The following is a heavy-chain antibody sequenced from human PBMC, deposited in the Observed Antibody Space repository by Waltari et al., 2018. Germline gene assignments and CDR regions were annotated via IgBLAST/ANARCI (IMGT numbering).Heavy chain of an antibody. V-gene: IGHV4-38-2*02. CDR1: GYSISSGYY. CDR2: IYHSCGT. CDR3: ARRDQTFDY. J-gene: IGHJ4*02. Sequence: QVQLQESGPGLVKPSETLSLTCTVSGYSISSGYYWGWIRQPPGKGLEWIGSIYHSCGTYYNPSLKSRVTISVDTSKNQFSLKLSSVTAADTAVYYCARRDQTFDYWGQGTLVTVSS.